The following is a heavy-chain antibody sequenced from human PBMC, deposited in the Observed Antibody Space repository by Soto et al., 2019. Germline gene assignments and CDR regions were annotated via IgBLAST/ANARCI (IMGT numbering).Heavy chain of an antibody. CDR3: AXHWVDRGATTGNDAFDI. D-gene: IGHD1-26*01. V-gene: IGHV4-39*01. Sequence: KTSETLSLTCTVSGGSISSSSYYWGWIRQPPGKGLEWIGSIYYSGSTYYNPSLKSRVTISVDTSKNQFSLKLSSVTAADTAVYYCAXHWVDRGATTGNDAFDIWGQGTMVTVSS. J-gene: IGHJ3*02. CDR2: IYYSGST. CDR1: GGSISSSSYY.